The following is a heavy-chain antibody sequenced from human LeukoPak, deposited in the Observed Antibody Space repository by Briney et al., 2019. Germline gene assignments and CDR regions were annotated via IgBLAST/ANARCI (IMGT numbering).Heavy chain of an antibody. Sequence: SGRSLRLSCAASGFTFSSYGMHWVRQAPGKGLEWVAVISYDGSNKYYADSVKGRFTISRDNSKNTLYLQMNSLRAEDTAVYYCVRDYSESEYFFDYWGQGSQVAVSS. J-gene: IGHJ4*02. D-gene: IGHD1-26*01. CDR3: VRDYSESEYFFDY. V-gene: IGHV3-30*03. CDR2: ISYDGSNK. CDR1: GFTFSSYG.